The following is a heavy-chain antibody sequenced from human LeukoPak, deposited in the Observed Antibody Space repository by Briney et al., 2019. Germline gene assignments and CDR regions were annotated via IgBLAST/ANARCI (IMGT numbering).Heavy chain of an antibody. J-gene: IGHJ4*02. CDR2: INPSGGST. Sequence: ASVKVSCKASGGTFSSYAISWVRQAPGQGLEWMGIINPSGGSTSYAQKFQGRVTMTRDMSTSTVYMELSSLRSEDTAVYYCARDLSVHAIVGATFSFDYWGQGTLVTVSS. V-gene: IGHV1-46*01. CDR3: ARDLSVHAIVGATFSFDY. D-gene: IGHD1-26*01. CDR1: GGTFSSYA.